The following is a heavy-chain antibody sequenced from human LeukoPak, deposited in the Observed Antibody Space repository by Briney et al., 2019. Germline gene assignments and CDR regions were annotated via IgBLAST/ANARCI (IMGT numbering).Heavy chain of an antibody. CDR3: ARVKRYSAPYYFDY. Sequence: PSETLSLTCTVSGGSISSGGYYWSWIRQHPGKGLEWIGYIYYSGSTNYKPSLKSRVTISVDTSKNQFSLKLSSVTAADTAMYYCARVKRYSAPYYFDYWGQGTLVTVSS. D-gene: IGHD2-21*01. CDR1: GGSISSGGYY. V-gene: IGHV4-61*08. CDR2: IYYSGST. J-gene: IGHJ4*02.